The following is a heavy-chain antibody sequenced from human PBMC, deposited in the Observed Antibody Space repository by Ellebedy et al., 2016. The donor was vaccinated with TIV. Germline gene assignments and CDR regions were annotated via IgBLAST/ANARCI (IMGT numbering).Heavy chain of an antibody. CDR1: GFTITSYG. J-gene: IGHJ4*02. D-gene: IGHD3-3*01. V-gene: IGHV3-30*03. CDR2: ISYDGNHK. CDR3: ARASSGSSYWGYDY. Sequence: PGGSLRLSCAVSGFTITSYGMHWVRQAPGKGLEWVAVISYDGNHKYYADSVKGRLTISRDNSKNTLYLQMNSLRVEDTAVYFCARASSGSSYWGYDYWGQGTLVTVSS.